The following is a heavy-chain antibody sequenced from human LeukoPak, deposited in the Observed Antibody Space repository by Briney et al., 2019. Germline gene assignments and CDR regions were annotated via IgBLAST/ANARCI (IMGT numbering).Heavy chain of an antibody. Sequence: GSLRLSCAASGFTFSSYSMNWVRQAPGKGLEGVSYISSSGSTIYYADSVKGRFTISRDNAKNSLYLQMNSLRAEDTAVYYCARAGDYVWGSYWIGRVDYWGQGTLVTVSS. CDR3: ARAGDYVWGSYWIGRVDY. V-gene: IGHV3-48*04. CDR1: GFTFSSYS. J-gene: IGHJ4*02. D-gene: IGHD3-16*01. CDR2: ISSSGSTI.